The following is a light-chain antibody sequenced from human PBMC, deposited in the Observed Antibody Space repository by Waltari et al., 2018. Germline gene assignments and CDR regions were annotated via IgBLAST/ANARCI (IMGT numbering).Light chain of an antibody. Sequence: DIVLTQSPDSLAVSLGEGATINCKSSPSVVFSSNNKNYLAWYQQKPGQPPKLLITWASTRESGVPDRFSGSGSETDFTLTISSLQAEDVAVYYCQQCYTFPYTFGQGTKLEIK. CDR2: WAS. V-gene: IGKV4-1*01. J-gene: IGKJ2*01. CDR3: QQCYTFPYT. CDR1: PSVVFSSNNKNY.